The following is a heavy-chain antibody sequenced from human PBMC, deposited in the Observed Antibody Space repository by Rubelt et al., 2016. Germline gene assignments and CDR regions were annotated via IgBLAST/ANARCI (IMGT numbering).Heavy chain of an antibody. CDR1: GGSISSSSHY. J-gene: IGHJ4*02. CDR3: ARRDYSGNDSPYDY. V-gene: IGHV4-61*05. D-gene: IGHD5-12*01. CDR2: IHYSGST. Sequence: QLQLQESGPGQVKPSETLSLTCTVSGGSISSSSHYWGWIRQPPGKGLEWIGYIHYSGSTNYNPSLKSRLTISVDTSKNQFSLKLTSVTAADTAVYYCARRDYSGNDSPYDYWGQGTLVTVSS.